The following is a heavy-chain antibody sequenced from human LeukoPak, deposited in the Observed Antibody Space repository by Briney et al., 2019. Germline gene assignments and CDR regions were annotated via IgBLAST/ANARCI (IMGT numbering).Heavy chain of an antibody. V-gene: IGHV3-23*01. Sequence: GGSLRLSCAASGFTFSSYWMSWVRQAPGKGLEWVSAISGSGGSTYYADSVKGRFTISRDNSKNTLYLQMNSLRAEDTAVYYCAKDGPTYYYDSSGYYPFDYWGQGTLVTVSS. CDR2: ISGSGGST. CDR1: GFTFSSYW. CDR3: AKDGPTYYYDSSGYYPFDY. D-gene: IGHD3-22*01. J-gene: IGHJ4*02.